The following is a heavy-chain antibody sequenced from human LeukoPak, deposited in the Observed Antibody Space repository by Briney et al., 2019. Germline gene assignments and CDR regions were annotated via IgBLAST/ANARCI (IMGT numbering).Heavy chain of an antibody. V-gene: IGHV4-34*01. CDR2: INHSGST. Sequence: PSETLSLTCAVYGGSFSGYYWSWIRQPPGKGLEWIGEINHSGSTNYNPSLKSRVTISVDTSKNQFSLKLSSVTAADTAVYYCARSDRRNWFDPWGQGTLVTVSS. CDR3: ARSDRRNWFDP. J-gene: IGHJ5*02. CDR1: GGSFSGYY.